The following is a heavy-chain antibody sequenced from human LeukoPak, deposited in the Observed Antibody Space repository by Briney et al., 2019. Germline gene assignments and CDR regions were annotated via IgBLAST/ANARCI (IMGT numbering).Heavy chain of an antibody. Sequence: SETLSLTCTVSGGSISTYYWSWIRQPAGKGLEWIGRIYTSGSTDYNPSLKSRVTMSLDTSKNQFSLRLTSVTAADTAVYYCARPPAYCSSTSCAYFDYWGQGTLVTVSS. CDR1: GGSISTYY. J-gene: IGHJ4*02. CDR2: IYTSGST. V-gene: IGHV4-4*07. CDR3: ARPPAYCSSTSCAYFDY. D-gene: IGHD2-2*01.